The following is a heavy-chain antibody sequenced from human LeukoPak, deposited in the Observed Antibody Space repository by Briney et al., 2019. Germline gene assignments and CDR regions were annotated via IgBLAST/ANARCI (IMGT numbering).Heavy chain of an antibody. CDR2: IYSGGST. J-gene: IGHJ4*02. V-gene: IGHV3-53*01. CDR3: AKDVGYYDSSGYYSFFDY. D-gene: IGHD3-22*01. Sequence: GGSLRLSCAASGFTVSSNYMSWVRQAPGKGLEWVSVIYSGGSTYYADSVKGRFTISRDNSKNTLYLQMNSLRAEDTAVYYCAKDVGYYDSSGYYSFFDYWGQGTLVTVSS. CDR1: GFTVSSNY.